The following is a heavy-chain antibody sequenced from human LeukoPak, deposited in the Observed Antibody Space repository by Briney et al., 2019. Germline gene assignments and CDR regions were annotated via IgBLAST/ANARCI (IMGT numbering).Heavy chain of an antibody. CDR1: GFTFSSYA. V-gene: IGHV3-23*01. CDR2: ISGSGGST. J-gene: IGHJ4*02. Sequence: GGSLRLSCAASGFTFSSYAMSWVRQAPGKGLEWVSAISGSGGSTYYADSVKDRFTISRDNSKNTLYLQMNSLRAEDTAVYYCAKAPSMYYVKYYFDYWGQGTLVSVSS. CDR3: AKAPSMYYVKYYFDY. D-gene: IGHD3-10*02.